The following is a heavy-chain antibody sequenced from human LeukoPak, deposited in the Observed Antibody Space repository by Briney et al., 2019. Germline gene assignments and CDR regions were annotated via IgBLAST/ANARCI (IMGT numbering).Heavy chain of an antibody. Sequence: KTGGSLRLSCAASGFTFSDYYMTWIRQTAGKGLERVSHISSSGTTVYYADSVQGRFTISRDNTKKSLYPQMNSLGADDTAVYYCAKAPGGIVGYWGQGTLVTVSS. CDR1: GFTFSDYY. J-gene: IGHJ4*02. CDR2: ISSSGTTV. V-gene: IGHV3-11*01. D-gene: IGHD3-16*01. CDR3: AKAPGGIVGY.